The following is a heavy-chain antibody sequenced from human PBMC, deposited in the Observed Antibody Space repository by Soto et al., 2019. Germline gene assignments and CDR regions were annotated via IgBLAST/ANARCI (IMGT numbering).Heavy chain of an antibody. CDR1: TDSMRTYS. J-gene: IGHJ4*02. CDR3: ARDDTTGLLEF. Sequence: SETLSLTCSVSTDSMRTYSWTWIRQSPGKGLEWIGYVYHTGRTEYNPSLESRVTISIDMSKKQFSLQLTSVTAADTAVYFCARDDTTGLLEFWGQGSLVTVSS. V-gene: IGHV4-59*01. CDR2: VYHTGRT.